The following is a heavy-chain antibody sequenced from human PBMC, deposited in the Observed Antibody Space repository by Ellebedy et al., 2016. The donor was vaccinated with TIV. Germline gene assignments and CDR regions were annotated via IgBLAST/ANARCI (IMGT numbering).Heavy chain of an antibody. CDR1: GGTFSNYA. V-gene: IGHV1-69*10. D-gene: IGHD6-13*01. CDR2: SIPLVGIA. Sequence: ASVKVSCKASGGTFSNYAISWVRQAPGQGLEWMGVSIPLVGIANYAQKFQGRVTISADTSTSTAYMELSSLRTDDTAVYYCTRVDSSRWYTPEFAYWGQGTLVTVSS. CDR3: TRVDSSRWYTPEFAY. J-gene: IGHJ1*01.